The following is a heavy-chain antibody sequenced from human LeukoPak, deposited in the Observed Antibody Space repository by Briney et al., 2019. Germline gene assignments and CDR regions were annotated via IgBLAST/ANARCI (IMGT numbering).Heavy chain of an antibody. Sequence: SVKVSCKTSGGTFSSYAFSWVRQAPGQGLEWMGGIIPMFGTTDQAQRFQGRVTISADESTSTAYMELSSLRSDDTAVYYCAVPLLQLERNNWFDPWGQGTLVTVSS. J-gene: IGHJ5*02. V-gene: IGHV1-69*13. CDR2: IIPMFGTT. D-gene: IGHD1-1*01. CDR1: GGTFSSYA. CDR3: AVPLLQLERNNWFDP.